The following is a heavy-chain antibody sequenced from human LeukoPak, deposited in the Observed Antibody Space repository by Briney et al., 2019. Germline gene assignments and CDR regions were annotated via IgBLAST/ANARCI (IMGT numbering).Heavy chain of an antibody. V-gene: IGHV4-39*07. CDR1: GGSISSSSYY. J-gene: IGHJ4*02. CDR2: IYYSGST. D-gene: IGHD3-22*01. Sequence: SETLSLTCTVSGGSISSSSYYWGWIRQPPGKGLEWIGSIYYSGSTYYNPSLKSRVTISVDTSKNQFSLKLSSVTAADTAVYYCARTPRYFPDYYDSSGSFDYWGQGTLVTVSS. CDR3: ARTPRYFPDYYDSSGSFDY.